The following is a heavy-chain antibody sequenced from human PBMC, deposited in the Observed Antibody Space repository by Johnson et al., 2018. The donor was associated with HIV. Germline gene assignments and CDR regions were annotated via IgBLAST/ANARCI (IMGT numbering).Heavy chain of an antibody. CDR3: ARDQWLAPSGAFDI. V-gene: IGHV3-13*01. Sequence: VQLVESGGGLVQPGGSLRLSCAASGFNFSRYDMHWVRQVTGKGLEWVSAIGPAGDTYYPGSVKGRFTISRENAKNSLYLQMNSLRAGDTAVYYCARDQWLAPSGAFDIWGQGTMVTVSS. D-gene: IGHD6-19*01. CDR2: IGPAGDT. J-gene: IGHJ3*02. CDR1: GFNFSRYD.